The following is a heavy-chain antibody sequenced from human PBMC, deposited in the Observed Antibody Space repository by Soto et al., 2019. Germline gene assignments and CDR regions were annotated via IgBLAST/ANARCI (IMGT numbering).Heavy chain of an antibody. CDR1: GGTFSSYA. Sequence: QVQLVQSGAEVKKPGSSVKVSCKASGGTFSSYAISWVRQAPGQGLEWMGGIIPIFGTATYAQKFQGRVTITADESTSTAYMELSSLRSEDTAVYYCARDVSAGQYYYYGMDVWGQGTTVTVSS. V-gene: IGHV1-69*12. CDR3: ARDVSAGQYYYYGMDV. CDR2: IIPIFGTA. D-gene: IGHD6-13*01. J-gene: IGHJ6*02.